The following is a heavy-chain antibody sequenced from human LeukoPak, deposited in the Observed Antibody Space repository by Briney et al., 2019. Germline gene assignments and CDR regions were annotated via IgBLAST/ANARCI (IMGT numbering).Heavy chain of an antibody. CDR3: ARETDSTLFDY. J-gene: IGHJ4*02. Sequence: GGSLRLSCAASGFTFSSYKMHWVRQAPGKGLVWVSRISSDGSSTTYADSVKGRFTISRDNAKNSLYLQMNSLRAEDTAVFYCARETDSTLFDYWGQGTLVTVSS. CDR2: ISSDGSST. CDR1: GFTFSSYK. D-gene: IGHD2-2*01. V-gene: IGHV3-74*01.